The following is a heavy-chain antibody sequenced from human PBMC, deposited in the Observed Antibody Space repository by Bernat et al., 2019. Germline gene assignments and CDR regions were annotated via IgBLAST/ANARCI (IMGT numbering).Heavy chain of an antibody. CDR3: ATGYCSGGSCYQVPYYYYMDV. D-gene: IGHD2-15*01. CDR1: GGTFSSYA. CDR2: IIPIFGTA. J-gene: IGHJ6*03. Sequence: QVQLVQSGAEVKKPGSSVKVSCKASGGTFSSYAISWVRQAPGQGLEWMGGIIPIFGTANYAQKFQGRVTITADESTSTASMELSSLRSEDTAVYYCATGYCSGGSCYQVPYYYYMDVWGKGTTVTVSS. V-gene: IGHV1-69*01.